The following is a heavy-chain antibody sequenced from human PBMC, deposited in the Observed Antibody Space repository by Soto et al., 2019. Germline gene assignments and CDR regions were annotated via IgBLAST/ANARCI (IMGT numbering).Heavy chain of an antibody. J-gene: IGHJ3*02. V-gene: IGHV3-23*01. D-gene: IGHD3-22*01. CDR2: ISGSGGST. CDR3: AKFRTYYYESSGYYRGAFDI. Sequence: GGSLRLSCAASGFTFSNYAMTWVRQAPGKGLEWVSAISGSGGSTYYADSVKGRFTISRDNSKNTLYLQMNSLRAEDTAVYYCAKFRTYYYESSGYYRGAFDIWGQGTMVTVSS. CDR1: GFTFSNYA.